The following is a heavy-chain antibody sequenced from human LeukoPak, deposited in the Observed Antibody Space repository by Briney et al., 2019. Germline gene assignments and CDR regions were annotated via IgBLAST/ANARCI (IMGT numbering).Heavy chain of an antibody. CDR3: TTEREHVWVHLRGFDP. D-gene: IGHD3-16*01. V-gene: IGHV3-15*01. J-gene: IGHJ5*02. Sequence: GGSFRLSCAASGFTFSNAWMSWVRQAPGKGLEWVGRIKSKTDGGTTDYAAPVKGRFTISRDDSKNTLYLQMNSLKTEDTAVYYCTTEREHVWVHLRGFDPWGQGTLVTVSS. CDR2: IKSKTDGGTT. CDR1: GFTFSNAW.